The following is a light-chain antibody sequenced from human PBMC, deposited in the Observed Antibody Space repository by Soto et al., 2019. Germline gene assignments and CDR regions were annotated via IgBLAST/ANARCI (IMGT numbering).Light chain of an antibody. J-gene: IGKJ3*01. CDR1: QSVSSN. CDR3: QQYNNWPPFT. Sequence: EIVMTQSPATLSVSPGERATLSCRASQSVSSNLAWYQQKPGQAPRLLIYGASTRATGIPARFSGSGSGTEFTHTISSLQSEDFSDEYCQQYNNWPPFTFGPGTKVDIK. CDR2: GAS. V-gene: IGKV3-15*01.